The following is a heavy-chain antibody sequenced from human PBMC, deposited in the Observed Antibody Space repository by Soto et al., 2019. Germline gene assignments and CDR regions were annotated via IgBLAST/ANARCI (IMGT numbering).Heavy chain of an antibody. CDR2: ISAYDGNT. D-gene: IGHD4-4*01. J-gene: IGHJ5*02. Sequence: ASVKVSCKASGYTFTNYGITWVRQAPGQGLEWMGWISAYDGNTNYAQKLQGRVTMTTQTSTSTAYMELKSLRSDDTAVYYCAKGASNYPNWFDPWGQGAMVTV. CDR1: GYTFTNYG. V-gene: IGHV1-18*01. CDR3: AKGASNYPNWFDP.